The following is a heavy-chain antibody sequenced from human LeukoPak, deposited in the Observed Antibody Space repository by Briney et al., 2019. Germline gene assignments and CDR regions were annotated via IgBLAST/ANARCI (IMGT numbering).Heavy chain of an antibody. V-gene: IGHV1-46*01. CDR1: GYTFTSYG. CDR2: INPSGGST. D-gene: IGHD5-12*01. J-gene: IGHJ4*02. Sequence: GASVKVSCKASGYTFTSYGISWVRQAPGQGLEWMGIINPSGGSTSYAQKFQGRVTMTRDTSTSTVYMELSSLRSEDTAVYYCARVQYSGYDFDYWGQGTLVTVSS. CDR3: ARVQYSGYDFDY.